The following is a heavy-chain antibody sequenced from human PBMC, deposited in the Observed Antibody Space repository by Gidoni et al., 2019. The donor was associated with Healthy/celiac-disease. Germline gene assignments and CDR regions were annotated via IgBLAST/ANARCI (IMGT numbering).Heavy chain of an antibody. J-gene: IGHJ3*02. V-gene: IGHV4-31*03. CDR2: IYYSGST. CDR3: ACILTGYYSRAFDI. D-gene: IGHD3-9*01. Sequence: QVQLQESGPGLVKPSQTLSLTCTVSGGSISSGGYSWCWIRQHPGKGLEWIGYIYYSGSTYYNPSLKSRVTISVDTSKNQFSLKLSSVTAADTAVYYCACILTGYYSRAFDIWGQGTMVTVSS. CDR1: GGSISSGGYS.